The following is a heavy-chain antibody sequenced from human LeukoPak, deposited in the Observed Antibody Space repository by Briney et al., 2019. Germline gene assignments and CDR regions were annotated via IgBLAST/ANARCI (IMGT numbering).Heavy chain of an antibody. CDR3: ARELRTFDS. V-gene: IGHV3-7*01. J-gene: IGHJ4*02. CDR2: IKHNGDEL. D-gene: IGHD3-16*01. CDR1: GFSFSSHA. Sequence: PGGSLRLSCAASGFSFSSHAMNWVRQAPGKGLEWVANIKHNGDELNYVDSVEDRFTISRDNAKNSLYLHMTSLRAEDTAVYYCARELRTFDSWGQGTLVTVSS.